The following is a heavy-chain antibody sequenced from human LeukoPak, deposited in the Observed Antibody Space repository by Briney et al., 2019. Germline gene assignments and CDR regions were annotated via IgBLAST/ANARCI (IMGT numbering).Heavy chain of an antibody. D-gene: IGHD2-2*01. CDR2: IGSSGRTI. CDR1: GFSFSTYT. J-gene: IGHJ4*02. V-gene: IGHV3-48*02. Sequence: GGSLRLSCATSGFSFSTYTMNWVRQAPGKGLEWISYIGSSGRTIHYADSVEGRFTISRDNAKNSLYLQMNSLRDEDTAVYYCTRNLIGGPAALIDFWGQGTLVSVSS. CDR3: TRNLIGGPAALIDF.